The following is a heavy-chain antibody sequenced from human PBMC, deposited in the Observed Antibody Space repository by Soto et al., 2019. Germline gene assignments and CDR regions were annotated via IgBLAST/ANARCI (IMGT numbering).Heavy chain of an antibody. J-gene: IGHJ4*02. CDR2: IIPIFGTA. D-gene: IGHD3-22*01. CDR1: GGTFSSYA. V-gene: IGHV1-69*13. Sequence: ASVKVSYKASGGTFSSYAISWVRQAPGQGLEWMGGIIPIFGTANYAQKFQGRVTITADESTSTAYMELSSLRSEDTAVYYCARDNPNYYYDRSLGYWGQGTLVTVSS. CDR3: ARDNPNYYYDRSLGY.